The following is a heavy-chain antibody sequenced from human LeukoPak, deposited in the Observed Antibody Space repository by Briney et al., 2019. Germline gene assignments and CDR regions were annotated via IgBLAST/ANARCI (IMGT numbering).Heavy chain of an antibody. CDR1: GFTFRSYG. J-gene: IGHJ6*03. V-gene: IGHV3-33*06. Sequence: PGGSLRLSXAASGFTFRSYGMHWVRQAPGKGLEWVAVIWNDGSNKYYADSVKGRFTISRDNSKNTLYLEMNSLRAEDTAVYYCAKDTGYYYYYMDVWGKGTMVTVSS. CDR2: IWNDGSNK. D-gene: IGHD1-14*01. CDR3: AKDTGYYYYYMDV.